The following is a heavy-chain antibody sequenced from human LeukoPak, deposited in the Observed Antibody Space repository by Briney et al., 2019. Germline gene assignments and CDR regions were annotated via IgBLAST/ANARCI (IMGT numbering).Heavy chain of an antibody. CDR2: INPNSGGT. D-gene: IGHD3-10*01. CDR3: ARNIDEWFGDLFDY. CDR1: GYTFIGNY. J-gene: IGHJ4*02. V-gene: IGHV1-2*02. Sequence: VASVKVSCKASGYTFIGNYMHWVRQAPGQGLEWMGWINPNSGGTNYAQKFQGRVTMTGDTSISTAYMELSRLRSDDTAVYYCARNIDEWFGDLFDYWGQGTLVTVSS.